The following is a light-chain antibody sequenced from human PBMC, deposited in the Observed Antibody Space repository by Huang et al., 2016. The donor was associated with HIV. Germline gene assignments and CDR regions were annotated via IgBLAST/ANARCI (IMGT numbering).Light chain of an antibody. Sequence: DIQMTQSPSSLSASVGDRVTITCRARQGIKNYLAWYQQKPGTVPKLLIYAASTLQSGVPTRFSGSGSETDFILTISGLQPEDVATYYCQKYDSAPLTFGGGTKVEIK. CDR3: QKYDSAPLT. V-gene: IGKV1-27*01. CDR2: AAS. CDR1: QGIKNY. J-gene: IGKJ4*01.